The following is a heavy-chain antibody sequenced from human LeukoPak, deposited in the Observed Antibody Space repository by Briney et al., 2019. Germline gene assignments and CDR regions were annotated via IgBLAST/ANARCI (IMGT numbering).Heavy chain of an antibody. D-gene: IGHD6-13*01. J-gene: IGHJ4*02. Sequence: GGSLRLSCAASGFTFSSYWMSWVRQAPGKGLEWVSGISGSAVSTFYADSVKGRFTISRDNSKTTLYLHMDSLRVEDTAVYYCAKGYSSSWSFDYWGQGTLVTVSS. CDR3: AKGYSSSWSFDY. V-gene: IGHV3-23*01. CDR1: GFTFSSYW. CDR2: ISGSAVST.